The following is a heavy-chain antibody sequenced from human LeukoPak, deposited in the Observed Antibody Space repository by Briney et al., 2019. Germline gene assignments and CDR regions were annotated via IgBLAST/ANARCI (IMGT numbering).Heavy chain of an antibody. J-gene: IGHJ4*02. CDR3: ARPMLGYCSGGSCYHFDY. CDR1: GYTFTSYG. Sequence: GASVKVSCKASGYTFTSYGISWVRQAPGQGLEWMGWISAYNGNTNYAQNLQGRVTSTTDTSTSTAYMELRSLRSDDTAVYYCARPMLGYCSGGSCYHFDYWGQGTLVTVSS. CDR2: ISAYNGNT. V-gene: IGHV1-18*01. D-gene: IGHD2-15*01.